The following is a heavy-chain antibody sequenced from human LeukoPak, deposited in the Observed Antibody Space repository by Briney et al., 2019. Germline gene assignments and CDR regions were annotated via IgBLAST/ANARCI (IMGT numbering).Heavy chain of an antibody. CDR2: MKPNSGNT. CDR3: AREAGTAYYYYGMDV. D-gene: IGHD6-19*01. V-gene: IGHV1-8*01. CDR1: GYTFTSYY. J-gene: IGHJ6*02. Sequence: GASVKVSCKASGYTFTSYYINWVRQATGQGLEWMGWMKPNSGNTGYAQKFQGRVTMTRNTSISTAYMELSGLRSEDTAVYYCAREAGTAYYYYGMDVWGQGTTVTVSS.